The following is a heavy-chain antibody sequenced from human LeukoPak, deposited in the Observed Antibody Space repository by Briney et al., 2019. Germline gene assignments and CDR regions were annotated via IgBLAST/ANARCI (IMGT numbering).Heavy chain of an antibody. D-gene: IGHD5-18*01. V-gene: IGHV3-53*01. CDR1: GFTLSSYW. CDR3: ARAWTGYSYGDY. Sequence: GGSLRLSCAASGFTLSSYWMHWVRQAPGKGLEWVSVIYSGGSTYYADSVKGRFTISRDNSKNTLYLQMNSLRAEDTAVYYCARAWTGYSYGDYWGQGTLVTVSS. J-gene: IGHJ4*02. CDR2: IYSGGST.